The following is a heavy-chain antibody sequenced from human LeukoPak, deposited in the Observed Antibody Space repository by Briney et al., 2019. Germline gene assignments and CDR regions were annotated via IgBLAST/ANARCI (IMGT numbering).Heavy chain of an antibody. CDR3: AKVDPPAGSGNYYNYDY. Sequence: GGSLRLSCAASGFTFSSYAMSWVRQAPGKGLEWVSAIDTSGGTYYADSVKGRFTISRDNSKNMVHLQMNSLRAEDTALYYCAKVDPPAGSGNYYNYDYWGQGTLVTVSS. CDR1: GFTFSSYA. D-gene: IGHD3-10*01. V-gene: IGHV3-23*05. CDR2: IDTSGGT. J-gene: IGHJ4*02.